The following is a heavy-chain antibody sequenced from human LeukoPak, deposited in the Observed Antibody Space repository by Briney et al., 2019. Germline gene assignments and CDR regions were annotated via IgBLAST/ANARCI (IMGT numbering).Heavy chain of an antibody. J-gene: IGHJ6*02. CDR2: IYYSGST. V-gene: IGHV4-59*08. CDR1: GGSISNYY. Sequence: SETLSLTCIVSGGSISNYYWSWFRQPPGKGLEWIGYIYYSGSTNYNPSLKSRVTISVDTSKNQFSLKLSSVTAADTAVYYCARHYYDSSGKSLGYYYGMDVWGQGTTVTVSS. CDR3: ARHYYDSSGKSLGYYYGMDV. D-gene: IGHD3-22*01.